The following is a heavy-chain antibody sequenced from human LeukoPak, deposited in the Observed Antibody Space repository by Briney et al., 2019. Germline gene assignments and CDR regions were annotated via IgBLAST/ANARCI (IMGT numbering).Heavy chain of an antibody. D-gene: IGHD3-3*01. J-gene: IGHJ6*02. CDR1: GFTFSTYE. V-gene: IGHV3-48*03. CDR3: AREYRDFWSGFFCV. Sequence: GGSLRLSCAASGFTFSTYEMNWVRQAPGKGPEWISYIDKSGSTKYYADSVKGRFTISRDNGKNSVYLQMKSLRAEDTAVYYCAREYRDFWSGFFCVWGQGITVTVSS. CDR2: IDKSGSTK.